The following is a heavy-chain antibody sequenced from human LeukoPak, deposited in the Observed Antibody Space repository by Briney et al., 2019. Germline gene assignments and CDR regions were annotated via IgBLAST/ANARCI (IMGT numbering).Heavy chain of an antibody. CDR3: AKDRLFIAARVLDY. J-gene: IGHJ4*02. CDR1: GFTFSSYW. Sequence: GGSLRLSCAASGFTFSSYWMHWVRQVPGKGLVWVSRINSDGSSTYYADSVKGRFTISRDNSKNTLYLQMNSLRAEDTAVYYCAKDRLFIAARVLDYWGQGTLVTVSS. D-gene: IGHD6-6*01. V-gene: IGHV3-74*01. CDR2: INSDGSST.